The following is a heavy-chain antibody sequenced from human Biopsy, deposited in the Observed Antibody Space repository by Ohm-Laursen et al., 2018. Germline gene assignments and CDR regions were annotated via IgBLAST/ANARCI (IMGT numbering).Heavy chain of an antibody. V-gene: IGHV1-69*06. D-gene: IGHD3-9*01. CDR2: NIPILGTG. CDR1: GGTFSNYG. Sequence: VASVKVSCNAPGGTFSNYGVNWVRQAPGQGLEWLGGNIPILGTGNYAQKFQDRVKVAADTSTSTATMELRSLRSDDTAVYYCATKLTGYFHHWGQGTLVIVSS. CDR3: ATKLTGYFHH. J-gene: IGHJ1*01.